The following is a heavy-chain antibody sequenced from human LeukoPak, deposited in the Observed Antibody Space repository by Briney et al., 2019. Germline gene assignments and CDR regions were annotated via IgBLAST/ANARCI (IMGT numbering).Heavy chain of an antibody. CDR2: IYSDGNA. CDR1: GSTVSSNY. CDR3: ARVKRDGFNSDAFDI. Sequence: GGSLRLSCAVSGSTVSSNYMSWDRQTPGKGLEWVSVIYSDGNAYYADSVRGRFTISRDNSKNTLYLQMNSLRAEDTAVYYCARVKRDGFNSDAFDIWGQGTMVTVSS. J-gene: IGHJ3*02. V-gene: IGHV3-53*01. D-gene: IGHD5-24*01.